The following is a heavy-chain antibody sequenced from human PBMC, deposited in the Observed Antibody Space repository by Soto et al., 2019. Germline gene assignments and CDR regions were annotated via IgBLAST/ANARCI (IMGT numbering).Heavy chain of an antibody. CDR3: ATDGAAGSVTGV. J-gene: IGHJ6*02. Sequence: PGGSLRLSCAASGFTFSSFGMNWVRQAPGKGPEWVSSISAGSQYIDYADSVKGRLTISRDNAKNSLYLQMNSLRAEDTAVYYCATDGAAGSVTGVWGQGTTVTV. D-gene: IGHD6-13*01. V-gene: IGHV3-21*01. CDR2: ISAGSQYI. CDR1: GFTFSSFG.